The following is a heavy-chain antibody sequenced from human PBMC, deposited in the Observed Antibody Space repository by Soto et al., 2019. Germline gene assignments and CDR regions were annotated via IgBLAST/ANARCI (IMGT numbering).Heavy chain of an antibody. CDR2: ISAYNGNT. V-gene: IGHV1-18*01. CDR3: ARENSSSWYLGFDP. CDR1: GYTFTSYG. Sequence: ASVKVSCKASGYTFTSYGISWVRQAPGQGLEWMGWISAYNGNTNYAQKLQGRVTMTTDTSTSTAYMELRSLRSDDTAVYYCARENSSSWYLGFDPWGQGTLVTVSS. D-gene: IGHD6-13*01. J-gene: IGHJ5*02.